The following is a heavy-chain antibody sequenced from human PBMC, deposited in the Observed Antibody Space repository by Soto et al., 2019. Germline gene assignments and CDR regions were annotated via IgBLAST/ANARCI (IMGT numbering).Heavy chain of an antibody. J-gene: IGHJ3*02. CDR3: AANSSGYYLDAFDI. V-gene: IGHV1-69*13. CDR1: GGTFSSYA. D-gene: IGHD3-22*01. Sequence: SVKVSCKASGGTFSSYAISWVRQAPGQGLEWMGGIIPIFGTANYAQKFQGRVTITADESTSTAYMELSSLRSEDTAVYYCAANSSGYYLDAFDIWGQGTMVTVSS. CDR2: IIPIFGTA.